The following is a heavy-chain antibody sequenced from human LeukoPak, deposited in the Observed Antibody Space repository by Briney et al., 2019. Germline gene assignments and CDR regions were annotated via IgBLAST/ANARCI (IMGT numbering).Heavy chain of an antibody. D-gene: IGHD2-21*01. Sequence: GESLKISCKTSGYNFTIHWIGWVRQVPGKGLEWVGMICPGDSDIRYSPSFQGQVTISADKSITTAYLQWSSLKAPDTAMYYCARHWGGTSGGFDYWGQGTLVTVSS. CDR2: ICPGDSDI. CDR3: ARHWGGTSGGFDY. CDR1: GYNFTIHW. V-gene: IGHV5-51*01. J-gene: IGHJ4*02.